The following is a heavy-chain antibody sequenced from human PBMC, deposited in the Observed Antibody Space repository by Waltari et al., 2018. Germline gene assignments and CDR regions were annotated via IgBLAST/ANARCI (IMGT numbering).Heavy chain of an antibody. J-gene: IGHJ5*02. CDR3: AHRHSGSYSLNWFDP. CDR1: GFSLSTSGVG. CDR2: IYWNDDK. Sequence: QITLKESGPTLVKPTQTLTLTCTFSGFSLSTSGVGVGWIRQPPGKALEWLALIYWNDDKRYSPSLKSRLTITNDTSKNQVVLTMTNMDPVDTATYYCAHRHSGSYSLNWFDPWGQGTLVTVSS. D-gene: IGHD1-26*01. V-gene: IGHV2-5*01.